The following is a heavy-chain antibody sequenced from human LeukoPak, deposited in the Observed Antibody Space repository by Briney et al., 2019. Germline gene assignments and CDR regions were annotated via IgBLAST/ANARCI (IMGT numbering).Heavy chain of an antibody. Sequence: PSETLSLTCTGSGGSISSYYWSWIRQPPGKGLEGIGYIYYSGSTNYNPSLKSRVTISVDTSKNQFSLKLSSVTAADTAVYYCARSKGRVSWFDPWGQGTLVTVSS. CDR2: IYYSGST. J-gene: IGHJ5*02. CDR3: ARSKGRVSWFDP. CDR1: GGSISSYY. D-gene: IGHD4-11*01. V-gene: IGHV4-59*01.